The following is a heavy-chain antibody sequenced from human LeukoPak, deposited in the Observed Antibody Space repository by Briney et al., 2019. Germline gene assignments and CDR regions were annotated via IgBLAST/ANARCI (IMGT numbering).Heavy chain of an antibody. CDR2: ISYDGSNK. CDR3: ARDGRAVAGNGGVDAFDI. D-gene: IGHD6-19*01. Sequence: PGRSLRLSCAASGFTFSRYAIHWVRQAPGKGLEWVAVISYDGSNKYYADSVKGRFTISRDNSKNTLYLQMNSLRAEDTAVYYCARDGRAVAGNGGVDAFDIWGQGTMVTVSS. V-gene: IGHV3-30-3*01. J-gene: IGHJ3*02. CDR1: GFTFSRYA.